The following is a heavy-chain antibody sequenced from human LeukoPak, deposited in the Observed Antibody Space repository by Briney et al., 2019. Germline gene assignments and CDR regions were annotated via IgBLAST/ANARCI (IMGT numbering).Heavy chain of an antibody. V-gene: IGHV4-59*08. CDR2: IYYSGST. Sequence: SETLSLTCTVSGGSISSYYWSWIRQPPGKGLEWIGYIYYSGSTNYNPSLKSRVTISVGTSKNQFSLKLSSVTAADTAVYYCARLVGYSSGWYSGAGDYFDYWGQGTLVTVSS. CDR1: GGSISSYY. J-gene: IGHJ4*02. CDR3: ARLVGYSSGWYSGAGDYFDY. D-gene: IGHD6-19*01.